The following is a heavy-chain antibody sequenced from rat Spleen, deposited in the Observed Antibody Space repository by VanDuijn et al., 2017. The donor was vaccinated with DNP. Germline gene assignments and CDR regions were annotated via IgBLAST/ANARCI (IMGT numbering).Heavy chain of an antibody. CDR2: IIHDGSRT. D-gene: IGHD1-12*01. CDR1: GFTFSDYN. Sequence: EVQLVESGGGLVQPGNSLKLSCAASGFTFSDYNMAWVRQAPKKGLEWVATIIHDGSRTYYGDSVKGRFTISRDNTKSIRYLQMDSLRSEDTATYYCSTLNYYASLSEYFDYWGQGVMVTVSS. V-gene: IGHV5S10*01. J-gene: IGHJ2*01. CDR3: STLNYYASLSEYFDY.